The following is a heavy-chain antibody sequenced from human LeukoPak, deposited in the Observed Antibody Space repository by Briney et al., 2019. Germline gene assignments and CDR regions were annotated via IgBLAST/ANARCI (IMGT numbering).Heavy chain of an antibody. V-gene: IGHV4-38-2*02. CDR2: IYHSGST. D-gene: IGHD3-22*01. CDR3: ARHKVYDTSGSPYDY. J-gene: IGHJ4*02. CDR1: GYSISSGYY. Sequence: SETLSLTCTVSGYSISSGYYWGWIRQPPGKGLEWIGSIYHSGSTHYNPSLKSRVTISVDTSKNQFSLKLSSVTAADTAVYYCARHKVYDTSGSPYDYWGQGSLVTVSS.